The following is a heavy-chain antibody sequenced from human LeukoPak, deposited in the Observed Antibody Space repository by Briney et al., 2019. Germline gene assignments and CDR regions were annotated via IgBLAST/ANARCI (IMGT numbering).Heavy chain of an antibody. Sequence: SVKVSCKASGGTFSSYAISWVRQAPGQGLEWMGRIIPIFGTANYAQKFQGRVTITTDESTSTAYMELSSLRSEDTAVYYCARDQAITMIVDRAFDVWGQGTMVTVSS. CDR1: GGTFSSYA. CDR2: IIPIFGTA. CDR3: ARDQAITMIVDRAFDV. J-gene: IGHJ3*01. D-gene: IGHD3-22*01. V-gene: IGHV1-69*05.